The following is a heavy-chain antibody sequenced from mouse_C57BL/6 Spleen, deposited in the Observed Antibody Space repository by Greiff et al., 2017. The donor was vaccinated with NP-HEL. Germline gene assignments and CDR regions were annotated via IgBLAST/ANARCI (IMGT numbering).Heavy chain of an antibody. CDR2: ISSGSSTI. Sequence: EVKLMESGGGLVKPGGSLKLSCAASGFTFSDYGMHWVRQAPEKGLEWVAYISSGSSTIYYADTVKGRFTISRDNAKNTLFLQMTSLRSEDTAMYYCARGGYYGSSDYFDYWGQGTTLTVSS. CDR1: GFTFSDYG. D-gene: IGHD1-1*01. J-gene: IGHJ2*01. CDR3: ARGGYYGSSDYFDY. V-gene: IGHV5-17*01.